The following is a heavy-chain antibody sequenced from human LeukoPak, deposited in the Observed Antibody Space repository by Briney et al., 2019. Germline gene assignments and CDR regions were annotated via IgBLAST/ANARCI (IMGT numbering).Heavy chain of an antibody. CDR3: ARGENQRFLEWLLNS. D-gene: IGHD3-3*01. Sequence: GASVKVSCKASGYTFTSYAISWVRQAPGQGLEWMGGIIPIFGTANYAQKFQGRVTITTDESTSTAYMELSSLRSEDTAVYYCARGENQRFLEWLLNSWGQGTLVTVSS. CDR1: GYTFTSYA. CDR2: IIPIFGTA. J-gene: IGHJ4*02. V-gene: IGHV1-69*05.